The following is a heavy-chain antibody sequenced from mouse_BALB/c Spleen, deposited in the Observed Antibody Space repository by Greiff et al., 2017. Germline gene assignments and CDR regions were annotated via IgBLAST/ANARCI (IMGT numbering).Heavy chain of an antibody. Sequence: EVQLQQSGPELVKPGASVKISCKASGYSFTGYFMNWVMQSHGKSLEWIGRINPYNGDTFYNQKFKGKATLTVDKSSSTAHMELRSLASEDSAVYYCARLRGYYWYFDVWGAGTTVTVSS. D-gene: IGHD2-2*01. CDR3: ARLRGYYWYFDV. CDR1: GYSFTGYF. J-gene: IGHJ1*01. V-gene: IGHV1-20*02. CDR2: INPYNGDT.